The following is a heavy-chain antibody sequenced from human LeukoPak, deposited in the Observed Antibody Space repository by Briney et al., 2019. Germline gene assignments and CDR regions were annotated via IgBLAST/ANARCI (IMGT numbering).Heavy chain of an antibody. V-gene: IGHV3-21*01. CDR3: AIPGGGGAFDI. CDR1: GFTFSSYS. J-gene: IGHJ3*02. D-gene: IGHD3-10*01. CDR2: ISSSSSYI. Sequence: GGSLRLSCAASGFTFSSYSMNWVRQAPGKGLEWVSSISSSSSYIYYADSVKGRFTISRDNAKNSLYLQMNSLRAEDTAVYYCAIPGGGGAFDIWGQGTMVTVSS.